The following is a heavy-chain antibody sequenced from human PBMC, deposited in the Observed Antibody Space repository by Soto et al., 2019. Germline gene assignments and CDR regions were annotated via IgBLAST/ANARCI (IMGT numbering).Heavy chain of an antibody. Sequence: QVQLVQSGAEVKKPGASVKVSCKASGYTFTSYGISWVRQAPGQGLEWMGWISAYNGNTNYAQKLQGRVTMTTDTSTSTAYMELRSLRSDDTAVYYCARWTIFGVYPDDGAFDIWGQGTMVTVSS. CDR1: GYTFTSYG. CDR2: ISAYNGNT. V-gene: IGHV1-18*01. CDR3: ARWTIFGVYPDDGAFDI. J-gene: IGHJ3*02. D-gene: IGHD3-3*01.